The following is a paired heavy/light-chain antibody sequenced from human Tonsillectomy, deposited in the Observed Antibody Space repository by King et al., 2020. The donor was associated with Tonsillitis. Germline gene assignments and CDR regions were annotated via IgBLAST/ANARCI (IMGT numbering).Light chain of an antibody. CDR2: SND. V-gene: IGLV1-44*01. Sequence: QSVLTQPPSASGTPGQRVTLSCSGSSSNIGSNTVNWYQQLPGTAPRLLIYSNDQRPSGVPDRFSGSKSGTSASLAISGLQSEDEADYYCAAWEDSLNGPVFGGGTKLTVL. CDR1: SSNIGSNT. CDR3: AAWEDSLNGPV. J-gene: IGLJ3*02.
Heavy chain of an antibody. J-gene: IGHJ3*02. V-gene: IGHV1-2*02. CDR2: INPKRGVT. CDR3: ARVDDFDWPLDT. CDR1: GYTFTDYY. D-gene: IGHD3-9*01. Sequence: QVQLVQSGAEVKKPGASVKVSCKASGYTFTDYYIHWVRQAPGQGLEWMGWINPKRGVTNYAQKFQGRVTMTRDTSISTAYMDLSRLRSDDTAVYYCARVDDFDWPLDTWGQGTTVTVS.